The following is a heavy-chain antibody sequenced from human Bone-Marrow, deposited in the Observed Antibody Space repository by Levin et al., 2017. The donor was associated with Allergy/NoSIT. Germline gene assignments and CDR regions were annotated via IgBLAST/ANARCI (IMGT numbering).Heavy chain of an antibody. CDR2: ISAYNGQT. Sequence: GESLKISCKASNYAFSSFGITWVRQAPGQGLEWMGWISAYNGQTKYAQKFHDRLTLTVDTSTRTASMELKSLKSDDTAVYFCARDEDHYASGGGFWGQGTLVTVSS. CDR1: NYAFSSFG. J-gene: IGHJ4*02. CDR3: ARDEDHYASGGGF. V-gene: IGHV1-18*01. D-gene: IGHD3-10*01.